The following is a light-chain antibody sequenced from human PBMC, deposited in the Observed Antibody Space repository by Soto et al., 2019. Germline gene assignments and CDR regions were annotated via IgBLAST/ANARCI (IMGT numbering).Light chain of an antibody. Sequence: EIVMTQSPATLSVSPGERATLSCRASQSVSSNLAWYQQKPGQAPRLLIYGASSRATGIPDRFSGSGSGTDFTLTISRLEPDDFAVYYCQQYGSSPPITLGQGTRLEIK. CDR1: QSVSSN. V-gene: IGKV3-20*01. CDR2: GAS. J-gene: IGKJ5*01. CDR3: QQYGSSPPIT.